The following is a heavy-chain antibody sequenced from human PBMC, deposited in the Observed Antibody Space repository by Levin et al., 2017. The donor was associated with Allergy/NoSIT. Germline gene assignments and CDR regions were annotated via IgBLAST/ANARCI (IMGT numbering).Heavy chain of an antibody. CDR1: GYTFNHYG. D-gene: IGHD5-12*01. CDR3: ARGQGGYESFDY. Sequence: GASVKVSCKTSGYTFNHYGIDWVRQAPGQGLEWVGWISPDNGHADYAQKLQGRVTMTTDRATTTAYLELRSLRSDDTAVYYCARGQGGYESFDYWGQGTLVTVSS. J-gene: IGHJ4*02. CDR2: ISPDNGHA. V-gene: IGHV1-18*01.